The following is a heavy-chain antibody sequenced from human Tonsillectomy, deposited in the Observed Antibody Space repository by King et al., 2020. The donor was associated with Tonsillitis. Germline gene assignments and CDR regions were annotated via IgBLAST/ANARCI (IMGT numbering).Heavy chain of an antibody. CDR2: INHSGST. D-gene: IGHD3-10*01. J-gene: IGHJ5*02. CDR3: ARGGEYYYGSGSYSPANWFDP. V-gene: IGHV4-34*01. CDR1: GGSFSGYY. Sequence: VQLQQWGAGLLKPSETLSLTCAVYGGSFSGYYWTWIRQPPGKGLEWIGEINHSGSTNYNPSLKSRVTISVYTSKNQFSLKLSSVTAADTAVYYCARGGEYYYGSGSYSPANWFDPWGQGTLVTVSS.